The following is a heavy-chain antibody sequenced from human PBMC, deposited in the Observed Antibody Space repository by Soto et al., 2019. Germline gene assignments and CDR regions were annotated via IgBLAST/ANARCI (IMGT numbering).Heavy chain of an antibody. D-gene: IGHD3-10*01. V-gene: IGHV4-31*03. CDR3: ARSSASGSYPYYYYYMDV. CDR2: IYYSGST. J-gene: IGHJ6*03. CDR1: GGSISSGGYY. Sequence: SETLSLTCTVSGGSISSGGYYWSWIRQHPGKGLEWIGYIYYSGSTYYNPSLKSRVTISVDTSKNQFSLKLSSVTAADMAVYYFARSSASGSYPYYYYYMDVWGKGTTVSVSS.